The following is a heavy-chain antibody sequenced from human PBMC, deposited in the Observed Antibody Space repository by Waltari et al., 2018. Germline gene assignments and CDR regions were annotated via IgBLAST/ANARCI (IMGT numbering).Heavy chain of an antibody. J-gene: IGHJ4*02. V-gene: IGHV5-51*03. CDR3: ARVPITIFGVVTHYFDY. CDR2: IYPGDSDT. D-gene: IGHD3-3*01. Sequence: EVQLVQSGAEVKKPGESLKISCQGSGYSFTSYWIGWVRQMPGKGLEWMGIIYPGDSDTRYSPSFQGQVTISADKSISTAYLQWSSLKASDTAMYYCARVPITIFGVVTHYFDYWGQGTLVTVSS. CDR1: GYSFTSYW.